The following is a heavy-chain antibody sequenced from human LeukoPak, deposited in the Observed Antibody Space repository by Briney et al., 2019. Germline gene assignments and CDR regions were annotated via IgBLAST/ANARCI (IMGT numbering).Heavy chain of an antibody. J-gene: IGHJ4*02. CDR2: INPSGGST. D-gene: IGHD3-22*01. Sequence: ASVKVSCKASGYTFTSYYMHWVRQAPGQGLEWMGIINPSGGSTSYAQKFQGRVTMTRGTSTSTVYMELSSLRSEDTAVYYCARNLNLYDSSGYCDYWGQGTLVTVSS. V-gene: IGHV1-46*01. CDR1: GYTFTSYY. CDR3: ARNLNLYDSSGYCDY.